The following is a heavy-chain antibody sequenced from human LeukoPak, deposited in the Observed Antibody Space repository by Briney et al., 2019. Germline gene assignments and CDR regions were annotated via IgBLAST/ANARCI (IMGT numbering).Heavy chain of an antibody. V-gene: IGHV3-23*01. J-gene: IGHJ4*02. Sequence: GGSPRLSCAASGFTFSAYAVTWVRQAPGKGLEWVSAISGSAARTYYADSVKGRFTISRDNSKNTVYLQMNSLRAEDTAVYYCAKRYPYDSSTYAFDYWGLGALVTVSS. CDR2: ISGSAART. CDR3: AKRYPYDSSTYAFDY. D-gene: IGHD3-22*01. CDR1: GFTFSAYA.